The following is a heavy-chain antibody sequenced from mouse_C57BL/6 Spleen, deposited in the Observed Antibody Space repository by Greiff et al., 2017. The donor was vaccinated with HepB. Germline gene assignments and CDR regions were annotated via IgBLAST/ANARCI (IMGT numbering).Heavy chain of an antibody. CDR3: ARLLRSKDAWFAY. CDR1: GYTFTSYW. CDR2: IDPSDSYT. Sequence: QVQLQQPGAELVMPGASVKLSCKASGYTFTSYWMHWVKQRPGQGLEWIGEIDPSDSYTNYNQKFKGKSTLTVDKSSSTAYMQLSSLTSEDSAVYYGARLLRSKDAWFAYWGQGTLVTVSA. J-gene: IGHJ3*01. D-gene: IGHD1-1*01. V-gene: IGHV1-69*01.